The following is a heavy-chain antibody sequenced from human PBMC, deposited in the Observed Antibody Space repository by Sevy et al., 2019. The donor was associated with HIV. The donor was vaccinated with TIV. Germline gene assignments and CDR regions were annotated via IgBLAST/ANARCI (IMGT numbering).Heavy chain of an antibody. Sequence: GSLRLSCAASGFTFSSYSMNWVRQAPGKGLEWVSSISSSSSYIYYADSVKGRFTISRDNAKNSLYLQMNSLRAEDTAVYYCARDLPLVGPRDYFDYWGQGTLVTVSS. CDR1: GFTFSSYS. D-gene: IGHD1-26*01. J-gene: IGHJ4*02. V-gene: IGHV3-21*01. CDR2: ISSSSSYI. CDR3: ARDLPLVGPRDYFDY.